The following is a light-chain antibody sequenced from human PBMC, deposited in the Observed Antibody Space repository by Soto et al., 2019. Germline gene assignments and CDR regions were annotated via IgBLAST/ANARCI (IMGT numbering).Light chain of an antibody. Sequence: DIQMTQSPSTLSASVGDRVTITCRASQSISVWLAWYQQKAGKAPNLLIYKASRLESGVPSRFSGSGSETEFTLTISSLQPDDFATFYCQQYSAYSLTFGQGTKVDIK. CDR2: KAS. CDR3: QQYSAYSLT. V-gene: IGKV1-5*03. CDR1: QSISVW. J-gene: IGKJ1*01.